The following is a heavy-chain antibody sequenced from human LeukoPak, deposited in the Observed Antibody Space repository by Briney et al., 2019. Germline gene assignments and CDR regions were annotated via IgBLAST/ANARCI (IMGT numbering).Heavy chain of an antibody. D-gene: IGHD3-22*01. J-gene: IGHJ4*02. CDR1: GGSFSGYY. Sequence: SETLSLTCAVYGGSFSGYYWSWIRQPPGKGLEWIGEINHSGSTNYNPSLKSRVTISVDTSKNQFSLKLSSVTAADTAVYYCATDPPSYYYDSSDYWGQGTLVTVSS. CDR3: ATDPPSYYYDSSDY. CDR2: INHSGST. V-gene: IGHV4-34*01.